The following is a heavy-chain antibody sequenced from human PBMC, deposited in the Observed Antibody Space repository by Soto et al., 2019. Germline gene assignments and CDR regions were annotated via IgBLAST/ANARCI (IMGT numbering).Heavy chain of an antibody. CDR2: IYPGDSDT. CDR1: GYSFASYW. CDR3: GSSASLCCDFLFPHFDQ. Sequence: PGESLKISCKGSGYSFASYWIGWVRQMPGKGLKRMGIIYPGDSDTRYSPSFKGQVTISADKSISTAYLQWSSLKASDTAMYYCGSSASLCCDFLFPHFDQLGQGSQVTDSS. J-gene: IGHJ4*01. D-gene: IGHD2-21*02. V-gene: IGHV5-51*01.